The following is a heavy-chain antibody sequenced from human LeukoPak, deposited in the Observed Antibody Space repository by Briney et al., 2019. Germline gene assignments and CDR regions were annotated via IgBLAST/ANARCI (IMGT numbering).Heavy chain of an antibody. CDR3: ARAPMGMTTVRYYYYYYMDV. D-gene: IGHD4-11*01. CDR2: IYYSGST. Sequence: SETLSLTCTVSSGSITSGGYYWNWIRQHPGKGLEWIGYIYYSGSTFYNPSLKSRVTMSVDTSKNQFSLKLSSVTAADTAVYYCARAPMGMTTVRYYYYYYMDVWGKGTTVTVSS. CDR1: SGSITSGGYY. V-gene: IGHV4-31*03. J-gene: IGHJ6*03.